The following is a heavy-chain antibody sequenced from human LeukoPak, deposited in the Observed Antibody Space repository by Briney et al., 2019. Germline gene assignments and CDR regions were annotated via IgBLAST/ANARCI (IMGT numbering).Heavy chain of an antibody. CDR2: ISSSSSYI. CDR3: AREYSSSSFYPVWFDP. D-gene: IGHD6-6*01. J-gene: IGHJ5*02. Sequence: GGSLRLSCAASGFTFSSYAMSWVRQAPGKGLEWVSSISSSSSYIYYADSVKGRFTISRDNAKNSLYLQMNSLRAEDTAVYYCAREYSSSSFYPVWFDPWGQGTLVTVSS. CDR1: GFTFSSYA. V-gene: IGHV3-21*01.